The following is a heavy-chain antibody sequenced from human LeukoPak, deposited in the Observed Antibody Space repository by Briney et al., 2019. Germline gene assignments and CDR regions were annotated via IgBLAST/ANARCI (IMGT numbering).Heavy chain of an antibody. Sequence: QSGGSLRLSCAASGFTFSSYTMHWVRQAPGRGLEWVAIISYDGTNEYYADSVKGRFTISRDNSQNTLYLQMNSLRAEDTATHYCARSPQSFIAVPAAGLYFDYWGQGTLVTVSS. CDR3: ARSPQSFIAVPAAGLYFDY. J-gene: IGHJ4*02. V-gene: IGHV3-30*04. CDR2: ISYDGTNE. CDR1: GFTFSSYT. D-gene: IGHD6-19*01.